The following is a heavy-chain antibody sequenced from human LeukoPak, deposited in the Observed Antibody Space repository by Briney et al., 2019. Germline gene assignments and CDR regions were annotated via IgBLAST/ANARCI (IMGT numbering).Heavy chain of an antibody. J-gene: IGHJ3*02. D-gene: IGHD1-26*01. Sequence: GASVKVSCTASGGTFSSYAISWVRQAPGQGLEWMGRIIPILGIANYAQKFQGRVTITADKSTSTAYMELSSLRSEDTAVYYCARGGGGSSPARHDAFDIWGQGTMVTVSS. CDR3: ARGGGGSSPARHDAFDI. V-gene: IGHV1-69*04. CDR2: IIPILGIA. CDR1: GGTFSSYA.